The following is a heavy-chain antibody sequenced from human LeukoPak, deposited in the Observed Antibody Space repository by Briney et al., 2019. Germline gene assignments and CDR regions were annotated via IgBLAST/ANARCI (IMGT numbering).Heavy chain of an antibody. Sequence: GGSLRLSCAASGFTFSSYGMHWVRQAPGKGLEWVAVISYDGSNKYYADSVEGRFTISRDNSKNTLYLQMNSLRAEDTAVYYCASTFIVVVPAAKTISDYWGQGTLVTVSS. CDR3: ASTFIVVVPAAKTISDY. J-gene: IGHJ4*02. CDR1: GFTFSSYG. V-gene: IGHV3-30*03. D-gene: IGHD2-2*01. CDR2: ISYDGSNK.